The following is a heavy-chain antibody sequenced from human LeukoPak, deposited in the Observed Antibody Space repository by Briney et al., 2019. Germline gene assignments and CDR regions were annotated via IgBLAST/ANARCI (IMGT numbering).Heavy chain of an antibody. CDR3: ARSQYLPYFDS. J-gene: IGHJ4*02. CDR2: IIAGNGDT. V-gene: IGHV1-3*03. D-gene: IGHD2-2*02. Sequence: GASVKVSCKASGYTFTSYAMNWVRQAPGQGLEWMGWIIAGNGDTKYAHEFRGRVTITRDTSATTAYLVLSTLRSEDMAVYYCARSQYLPYFDSWGQGTLVTVSS. CDR1: GYTFTSYA.